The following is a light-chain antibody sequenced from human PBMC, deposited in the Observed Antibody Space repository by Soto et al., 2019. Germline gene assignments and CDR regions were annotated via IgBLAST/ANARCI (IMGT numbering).Light chain of an antibody. Sequence: QSALTQPASVSGSPGQSITISCTGTSSDVGAYKYVSWYQQHPDKAPKLMIYEVSNRPSGVSNRFSGSKSGNTASLTISGLQTEDEADYYCSSYTNSNSYVFGTGTKVTVL. V-gene: IGLV2-14*01. J-gene: IGLJ1*01. CDR1: SSDVGAYKY. CDR3: SSYTNSNSYV. CDR2: EVS.